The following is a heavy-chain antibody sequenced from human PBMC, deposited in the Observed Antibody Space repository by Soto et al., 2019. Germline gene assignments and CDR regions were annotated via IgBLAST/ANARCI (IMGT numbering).Heavy chain of an antibody. Sequence: PSSTXSLTGTFGVCSISGFDFIWMGNSAGKGLECIGRIYATGTTEYNPSLKSRVMMSVDTSKKQFSLKLRSVTAADTAVYYCVRHATKHLSPWLDTWGQG. D-gene: IGHD3-3*02. CDR2: IYATGTT. CDR1: VCSISGFD. J-gene: IGHJ5*02. CDR3: VRHATKHLSPWLDT. V-gene: IGHV4-4*07.